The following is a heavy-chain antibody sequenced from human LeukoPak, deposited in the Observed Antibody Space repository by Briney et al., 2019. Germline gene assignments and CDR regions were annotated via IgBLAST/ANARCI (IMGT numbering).Heavy chain of an antibody. J-gene: IGHJ4*02. CDR1: GGSISSYY. D-gene: IGHD3-22*01. CDR2: IYYSGST. CDR3: ARAGYYYDSSGYYSRGFDY. Sequence: SETLSLTCTVSGGSISSYYWSWIRQPPGKGLEWIGYIYYSGSTNYNPSLKSRVTISVDTSKNQFSLKLSSVTAADTAVYYCARAGYYYDSSGYYSRGFDYWGQGTLVTVSS. V-gene: IGHV4-59*01.